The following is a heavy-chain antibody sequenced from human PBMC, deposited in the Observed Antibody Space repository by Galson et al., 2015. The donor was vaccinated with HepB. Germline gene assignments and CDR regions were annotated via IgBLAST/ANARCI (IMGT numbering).Heavy chain of an antibody. Sequence: SLRLSCAASGFTFSDHSMNWVRQAPGKGLEWVSSISRTSININYADSVKGRYTISRDNAKNSLYLQMNSLRAEDTAVYYCTRDVGNTKSYQYHGMDGWSQGTTITVSS. CDR2: ISRTSINI. J-gene: IGHJ6*02. CDR1: GFTFSDHS. CDR3: TRDVGNTKSYQYHGMDG. D-gene: IGHD2-2*01. V-gene: IGHV3-21*01.